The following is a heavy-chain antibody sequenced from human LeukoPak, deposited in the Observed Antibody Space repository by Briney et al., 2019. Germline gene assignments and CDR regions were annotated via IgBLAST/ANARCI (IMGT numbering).Heavy chain of an antibody. CDR2: IYYSGST. CDR3: ARAVYYYDSSGYDFTLDY. CDR1: GGSISSGGYY. V-gene: IGHV4-31*03. Sequence: SETLSLTCTVSGGSISSGGYYWSWIRQHPGKGLEWIGYIYYSGSTYYNPSLESRVTISVDTSKNQFSLKLSSVTAADTAVYYCARAVYYYDSSGYDFTLDYWGQGTLVTVSS. D-gene: IGHD3-22*01. J-gene: IGHJ4*02.